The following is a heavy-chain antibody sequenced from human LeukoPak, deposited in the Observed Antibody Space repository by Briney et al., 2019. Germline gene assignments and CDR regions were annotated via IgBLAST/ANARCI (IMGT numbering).Heavy chain of an antibody. CDR2: ISARGP. V-gene: IGHV3-23*01. J-gene: IGHJ4*02. Sequence: GGSLRLSCAASGFTFSRLAMTWVRQAPGKGLEWVSTISARGPYYADAVRGRFTISRDNSRNTLSLQMDSLRAEDTAVYYCAKDHESDGYPCLDHWGLGTLVTVSS. D-gene: IGHD3-22*01. CDR1: GFTFSRLA. CDR3: AKDHESDGYPCLDH.